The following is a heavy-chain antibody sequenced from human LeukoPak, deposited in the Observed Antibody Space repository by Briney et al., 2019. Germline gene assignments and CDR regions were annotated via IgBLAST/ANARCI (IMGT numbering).Heavy chain of an antibody. CDR2: ISSSSSYI. D-gene: IGHD1-26*01. J-gene: IGHJ2*01. Sequence: VKLGGSLRLSCAASGFTFSTYGMNWVRQAPGKGLEWVSSISSSSSYIYYADSVKGRFTISRDNAKKSLYLQMNSLRAEDTAVYYCARRSGHFYWNFDLWGRGTLVTVSS. CDR3: ARRSGHFYWNFDL. CDR1: GFTFSTYG. V-gene: IGHV3-21*01.